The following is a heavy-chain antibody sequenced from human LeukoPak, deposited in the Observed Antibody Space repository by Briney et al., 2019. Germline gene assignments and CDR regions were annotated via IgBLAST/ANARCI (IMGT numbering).Heavy chain of an antibody. J-gene: IGHJ6*03. CDR3: ARVDYYSYYMDV. CDR1: GYSINSGYY. Sequence: SETLSLTCTVSGYSINSGYYWAWIRQPPGKGLDCIGNIYHSGSTYYNPSLKSRATISVDTSKNQFSLRLSSVTAADTAVYYCARVDYYSYYMDVWGKGTTVTVSS. V-gene: IGHV4-38-2*02. CDR2: IYHSGST.